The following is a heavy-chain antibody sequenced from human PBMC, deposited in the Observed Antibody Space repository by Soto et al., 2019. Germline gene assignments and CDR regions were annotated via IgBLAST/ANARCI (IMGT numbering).Heavy chain of an antibody. J-gene: IGHJ6*02. CDR2: ISGSDNST. CDR1: GFTFSNYA. V-gene: IGHV3-23*01. CDR3: APMGV. Sequence: EVQLLESGGGLVQPGGSLRLSCAASGFTFSNYAMSWVRQAPGKGLEWVSAISGSDNSTYYADSVKGRFTISRDNSKNPLYRHLNSLTAADTAVYYCAPMGVLGQGTTVTVSS.